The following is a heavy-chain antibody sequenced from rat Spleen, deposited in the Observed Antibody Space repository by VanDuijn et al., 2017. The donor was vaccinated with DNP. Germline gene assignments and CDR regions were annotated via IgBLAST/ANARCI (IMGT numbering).Heavy chain of an antibody. V-gene: IGHV5S23*01. CDR3: TRPPLFNYGSYAVDY. CDR2: ISTSGNST. J-gene: IGHJ2*01. CDR1: GFTFTNYD. D-gene: IGHD1-3*01. Sequence: EVQLVESGGGLVQPGRSLKLSCAASGFTFTNYDMAWVRQAPTKGLEWVASISTSGNSTYYRDSVKGRFTVSRDNAKNTLYLQMDSLRSDDTATYYCTRPPLFNYGSYAVDYWGQGVMVTVSS.